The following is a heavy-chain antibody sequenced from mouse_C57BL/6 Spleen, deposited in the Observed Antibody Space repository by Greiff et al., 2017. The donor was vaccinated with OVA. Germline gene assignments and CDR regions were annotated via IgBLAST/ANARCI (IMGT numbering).Heavy chain of an antibody. V-gene: IGHV5-9-1*02. D-gene: IGHD2-4*01. CDR2: ISSGGDYL. CDR1: GFTFSSYA. Sequence: DVHLVESGEGLVKPGGSLKLSCAASGFTFSSYAMSWVRQTPEKRLEWVAYISSGGDYLYYADTVKGRFTISRDNARNTLYLQMSSLKSEDTAMYYCTRDPDYDGYAMDYWGQGTSVTVSS. J-gene: IGHJ4*01. CDR3: TRDPDYDGYAMDY.